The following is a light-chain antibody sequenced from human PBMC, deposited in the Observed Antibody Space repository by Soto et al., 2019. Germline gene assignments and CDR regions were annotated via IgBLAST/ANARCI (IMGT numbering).Light chain of an antibody. Sequence: DIVMTQTPLSSPVTLGQPASISCRSSQSLVHRDGNTYLSWLQQRPGQPPRLLNYMISNRLSGVPDRFRGSGAGTDFTLKISRVEAEDVGVYYCMQATQPYTFGQGTKLEIK. CDR2: MIS. V-gene: IGKV2-24*01. CDR1: QSLVHRDGNTY. J-gene: IGKJ2*01. CDR3: MQATQPYT.